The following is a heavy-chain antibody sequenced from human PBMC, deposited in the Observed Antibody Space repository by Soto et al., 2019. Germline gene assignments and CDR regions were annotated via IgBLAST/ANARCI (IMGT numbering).Heavy chain of an antibody. Sequence: QVQLVQSGAEVKKPGSSVKVSCKASGGTFSSYAISWVRQAPGQGLEWMGGIIPIFGTANYAQKFHGRVTISANESTSTAYMELSSLRSEDTAVYYCARVGCSSGSCYSEHDDYYGMDVWGQGTTVTVSS. V-gene: IGHV1-69*12. CDR2: IIPIFGTA. J-gene: IGHJ6*02. CDR1: GGTFSSYA. CDR3: ARVGCSSGSCYSEHDDYYGMDV. D-gene: IGHD2-15*01.